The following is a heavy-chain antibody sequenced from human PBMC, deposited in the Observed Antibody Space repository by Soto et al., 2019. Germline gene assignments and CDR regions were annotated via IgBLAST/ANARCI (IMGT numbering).Heavy chain of an antibody. CDR1: GFSLSNARMG. CDR2: IFSNDEK. CDR3: ARHGRGVGARPLDY. J-gene: IGHJ4*02. Sequence: QVTLKESGPVLVKPTETLTLTCTVSGFSLSNARMGVSWIRQPPGKALEWLAHIFSNDEKSYSTSLKSRLTTAQHTSKSQVVLTMTNMDPVDTATYYCARHGRGVGARPLDYWGQGTLVTVSS. V-gene: IGHV2-26*01. D-gene: IGHD1-26*01.